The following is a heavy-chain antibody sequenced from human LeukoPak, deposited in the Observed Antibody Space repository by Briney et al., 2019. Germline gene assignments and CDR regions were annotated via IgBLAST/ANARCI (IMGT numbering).Heavy chain of an antibody. CDR1: GYSISSGYY. CDR2: IYTSGST. V-gene: IGHV4-61*02. J-gene: IGHJ5*02. D-gene: IGHD5-18*01. CDR3: AREGIQLWLGWFDP. Sequence: PSETLSLTCAVSGYSISSGYYWSWIRQPAGRGLEWIGRIYTSGSTNYNPSLKSRVTISVDTSKNQFSLKLSSVTAADTAVYYCAREGIQLWLGWFDPWGQGTLVTVSS.